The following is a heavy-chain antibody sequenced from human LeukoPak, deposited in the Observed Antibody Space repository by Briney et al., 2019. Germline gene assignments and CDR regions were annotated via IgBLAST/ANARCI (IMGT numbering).Heavy chain of an antibody. CDR2: IYTSGST. J-gene: IGHJ3*02. Sequence: SQTLSLTCTVSGGSISSGSYYWSWIRQPAGKGLEWIGRIYTSGSTNYNPSLKSRVTISVDTSKNQFSLKLSSVTAADTAVYYCAGSYSSGPYAAFDIWGQGTMVTVSS. CDR3: AGSYSSGPYAAFDI. V-gene: IGHV4-61*02. D-gene: IGHD3-22*01. CDR1: GGSISSGSYY.